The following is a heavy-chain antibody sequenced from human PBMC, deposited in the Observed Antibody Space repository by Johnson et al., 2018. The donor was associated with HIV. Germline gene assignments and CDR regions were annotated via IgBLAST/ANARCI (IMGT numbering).Heavy chain of an antibody. J-gene: IGHJ3*02. Sequence: QVKLVESGGGLVQPGRSLRLSCAASGFTFSSYAMHWVRQAPGKGLEWVAVISYDGRNKYYADSVKGRFTISRDNSKNTLYLQMNSRRAEDTALYYCAKGGYYTICVEDAAFDIWGQGTMVTVSS. CDR3: AKGGYYTICVEDAAFDI. D-gene: IGHD3-22*01. CDR1: GFTFSSYA. CDR2: ISYDGRNK. V-gene: IGHV3-30*04.